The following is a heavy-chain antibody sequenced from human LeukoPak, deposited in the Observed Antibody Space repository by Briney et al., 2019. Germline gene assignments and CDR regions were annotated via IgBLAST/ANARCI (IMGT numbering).Heavy chain of an antibody. CDR3: AKTWGSYRNYYYYGMDV. V-gene: IGHV3-23*01. CDR2: ISGSGGST. J-gene: IGHJ6*02. D-gene: IGHD3-16*02. CDR1: GFTFSSYA. Sequence: PGGSLRLSCAASGFTFSSYAMSWVRQAPGKGLEWVSAISGSGGSTYYADSVKGRFTISRDNSKNTLYLQMNSLRAEDTAVYYCAKTWGSYRNYYYYGMDVWGQGTTVTVSS.